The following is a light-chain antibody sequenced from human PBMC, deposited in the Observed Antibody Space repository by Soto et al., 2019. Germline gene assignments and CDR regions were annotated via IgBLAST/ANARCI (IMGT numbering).Light chain of an antibody. Sequence: DVQMTQSPSSLSASVGDRVTITCRASQSISGYLKWYQQEPRKAPKLLIYAASSFQSGVPSRFSGSGSGTDFTLTISSLQPEDFATYYCQQSYSTPRTFGQGTKLEIK. J-gene: IGKJ2*01. V-gene: IGKV1-39*01. CDR1: QSISGY. CDR2: AAS. CDR3: QQSYSTPRT.